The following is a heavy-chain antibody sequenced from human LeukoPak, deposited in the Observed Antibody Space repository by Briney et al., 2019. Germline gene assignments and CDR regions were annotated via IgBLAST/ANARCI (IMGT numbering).Heavy chain of an antibody. CDR2: INPNNGGT. D-gene: IGHD5-18*01. CDR3: ARDPYSNYFDY. J-gene: IGHJ4*02. CDR1: GYTFTGYY. Sequence: ASVTVSCKASGYTFTGYYMHWVRRAPGQGLEWMGWINPNNGGTNYAQKFQGRVTMTRDTSISTAYMELNRLRSDDTAVYYCARDPYSNYFDYWGQGTLVTVSS. V-gene: IGHV1-2*02.